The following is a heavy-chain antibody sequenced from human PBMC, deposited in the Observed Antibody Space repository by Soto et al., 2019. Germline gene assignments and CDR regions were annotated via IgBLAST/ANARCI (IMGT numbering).Heavy chain of an antibody. V-gene: IGHV3-21*01. Sequence: GGSLRLSCAASGFTFSSYSMNWFRQAPVKGLEWVSSISSSSSYIYYADSVKGRFTISRDNAKNSLYPQMNSLRADDTAVYYCARDMQQLGYYYYGMDVWGQGTTVTVSS. CDR1: GFTFSSYS. CDR2: ISSSSSYI. J-gene: IGHJ6*02. D-gene: IGHD6-13*01. CDR3: ARDMQQLGYYYYGMDV.